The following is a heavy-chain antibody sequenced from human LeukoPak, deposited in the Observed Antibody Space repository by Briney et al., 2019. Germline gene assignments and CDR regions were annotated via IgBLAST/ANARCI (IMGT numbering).Heavy chain of an antibody. CDR1: GYTFTGYY. CDR3: ARTYYYGSGSTDYYYYYYMDV. CDR2: INPNSGGT. V-gene: IGHV1-2*06. J-gene: IGHJ6*03. Sequence: ASVKVSCKASGYTFTGYYMHWVRQAPGQGPEWMGRINPNSGGTNYAQKFQGRVTMTRDTSISTAYMELSRLRYDDTAVYYCARTYYYGSGSTDYYYYYYMDVRGKGTTVTVSS. D-gene: IGHD3-10*01.